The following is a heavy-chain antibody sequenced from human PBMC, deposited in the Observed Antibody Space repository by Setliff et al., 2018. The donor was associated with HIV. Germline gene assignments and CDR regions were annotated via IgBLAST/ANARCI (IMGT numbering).Heavy chain of an antibody. Sequence: SETLSLTCVISGGSMGSHYWSWIRQPPGRGLEWIGDIHHSGDTNYNPSLKSRVTLSIDNFNNQFSLKLTSVTAADTAIYYCADPPAGLWGQGILVTVSS. J-gene: IGHJ4*02. D-gene: IGHD2-21*02. CDR2: IHHSGDT. V-gene: IGHV4-34*01. CDR1: GGSMGSHY. CDR3: ADPPAGL.